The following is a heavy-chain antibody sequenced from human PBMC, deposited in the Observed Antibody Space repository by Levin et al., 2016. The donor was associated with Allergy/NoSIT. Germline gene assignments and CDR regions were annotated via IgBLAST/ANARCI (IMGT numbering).Heavy chain of an antibody. V-gene: IGHV4-34*01. D-gene: IGHD2-15*01. Sequence: WIRQPPGKGLEWIGEINHSGSTNYNPSLKSRVTISVDTSKNQFSLKVSSVTAADTAVYYCARGVDCSGGSCYSVGIDYWGQGTLVTVSS. CDR3: ARGVDCSGGSCYSVGIDY. J-gene: IGHJ4*02. CDR2: INHSGST.